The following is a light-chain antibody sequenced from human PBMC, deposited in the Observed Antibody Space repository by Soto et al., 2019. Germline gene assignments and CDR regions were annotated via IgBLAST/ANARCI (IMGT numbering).Light chain of an antibody. J-gene: IGLJ2*01. CDR3: CSYAGSRTHVL. CDR2: EVS. V-gene: IGLV2-23*02. CDR1: SSDVGSYNL. Sequence: QSALTQPASVSGSPGQSITISCIGTSSDVGSYNLVSWYQQHPGKAPKVLIYEVSERPSGVSNRFSGSKSGNTASLTSSGLQAEDEAEYYCCSYAGSRTHVLFGGGTQLTVL.